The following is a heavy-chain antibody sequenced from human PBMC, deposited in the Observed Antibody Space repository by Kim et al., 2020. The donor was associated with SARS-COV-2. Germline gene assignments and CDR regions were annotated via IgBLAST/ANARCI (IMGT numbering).Heavy chain of an antibody. CDR3: AKRSVAGAAGASDY. V-gene: IGHV3-23*01. D-gene: IGHD2-8*02. J-gene: IGHJ4*02. CDR2: ITGVSSGGNT. CDR1: GFSFSRYS. Sequence: GGSLRLSCAASGFSFSRYSMSWVRQAAGKGLEWVSSITGVSSGGNTFYADSVKGRLTISRDNAKNTLYLQMNSLRSEGTAVYYCAKRSVAGAAGASDYWGQGTLATVSP.